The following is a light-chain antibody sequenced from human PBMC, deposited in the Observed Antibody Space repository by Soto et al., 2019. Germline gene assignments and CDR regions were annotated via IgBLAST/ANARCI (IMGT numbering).Light chain of an antibody. V-gene: IGLV2-23*01. CDR1: SSDVGSYNL. CDR2: DDS. J-gene: IGLJ2*01. Sequence: QYALTQPASVSGSPGQSITISCTGTSSDVGSYNLVSWYQQHPGKAPKLMIYDDSRRPSGVSNRFSGSKSGNTASLTISGLQAEDEADYYCCSYAGSSTLVFGGGTKVTVL. CDR3: CSYAGSSTLV.